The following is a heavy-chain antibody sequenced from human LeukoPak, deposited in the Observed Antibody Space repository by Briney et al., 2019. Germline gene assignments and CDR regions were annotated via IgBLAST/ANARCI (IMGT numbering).Heavy chain of an antibody. CDR3: ARDSDYYDSSGYLY. J-gene: IGHJ4*02. Sequence: ASVKVSCKASGYTFTGYYMHWVRQAPGQGLEWMGWINPNSGGTNYAQKFQGRVTMTRDTSISTAYMELGRLRSDDTAVYYCARDSDYYDSSGYLYWGQGTLVTVSS. V-gene: IGHV1-2*02. D-gene: IGHD3-22*01. CDR1: GYTFTGYY. CDR2: INPNSGGT.